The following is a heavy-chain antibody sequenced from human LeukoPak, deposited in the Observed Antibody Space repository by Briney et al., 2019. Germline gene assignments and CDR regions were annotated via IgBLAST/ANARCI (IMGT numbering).Heavy chain of an antibody. CDR2: ISGSGDNT. CDR3: AKDDGLAAAGTSFDY. Sequence: HPGGSLRLSCAASGFTFSSYGMRWVRQAPGKGLEWVSAISGSGDNTYYADSVKGRFTISRDNSRNTLYLQMNSLRAEDTAVYYCAKDDGLAAAGTSFDYWGQGTLVTVSS. J-gene: IGHJ4*02. V-gene: IGHV3-23*01. D-gene: IGHD6-13*01. CDR1: GFTFSSYG.